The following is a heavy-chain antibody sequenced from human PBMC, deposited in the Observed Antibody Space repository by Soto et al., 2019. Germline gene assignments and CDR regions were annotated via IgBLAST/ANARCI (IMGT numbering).Heavy chain of an antibody. CDR3: ARGLSKGAAPDEYYFDS. D-gene: IGHD3-10*01. Sequence: PXASLSLTSAVCGGCFSGYYLTWIRQPPGEGLEWIGEINDRGSTNQSPSLKSRVSILVDTSKNQFSLKLKSVTAADMAVYYCARGLSKGAAPDEYYFDSWGQRTLVTVSS. V-gene: IGHV4-34*01. CDR1: GGCFSGYY. J-gene: IGHJ4*02. CDR2: INDRGST.